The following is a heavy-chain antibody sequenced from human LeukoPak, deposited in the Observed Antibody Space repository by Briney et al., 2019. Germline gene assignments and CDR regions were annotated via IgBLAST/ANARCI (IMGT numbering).Heavy chain of an antibody. V-gene: IGHV1-2*02. CDR1: GYTFTGYY. D-gene: IGHD6-13*01. Sequence: ASVKVSCKASGYTFTGYYMHWVRQAPGQGLEWMGWINPNSGGTNYARKFQGRVTMTRDTSISTAYMELSRLRSDDTAVYYCARGEAAAGSSNNWGQGTLVTVSS. CDR2: INPNSGGT. CDR3: ARGEAAAGSSNN. J-gene: IGHJ4*02.